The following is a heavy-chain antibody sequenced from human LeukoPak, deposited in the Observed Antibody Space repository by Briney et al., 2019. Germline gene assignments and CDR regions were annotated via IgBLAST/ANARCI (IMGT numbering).Heavy chain of an antibody. CDR3: ARDPPPEPDLTRDGYNTGDY. CDR2: INTDGSST. J-gene: IGHJ4*02. D-gene: IGHD5-24*01. V-gene: IGHV3-74*01. Sequence: GGSLRLSCAASGFTFSSYWMHWVRQAPGKGLVWVSRINTDGSSTNYADSVKGRFTISRDNAKNTLYLQMNSLRAEDTAVYYCARDPPPEPDLTRDGYNTGDYWGQGTLVTVSS. CDR1: GFTFSSYW.